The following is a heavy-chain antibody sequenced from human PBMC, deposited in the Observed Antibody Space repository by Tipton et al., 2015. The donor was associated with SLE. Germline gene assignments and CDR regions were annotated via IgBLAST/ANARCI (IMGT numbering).Heavy chain of an antibody. D-gene: IGHD1-1*01. CDR1: GFTVSSDY. V-gene: IGHV3-53*05. CDR2: IYGGGIT. CDR3: ARDPGIANGMGD. Sequence: SLRISCAASGFTVSSDYMSWVRQAPGKGLEWVSVIYGGGITYYADSVKGRFTISRDNSKNTLYLQMNSLRNEDTAVYYCARDPGIANGMGDWGRGTTLTVSS. J-gene: IGHJ6*02.